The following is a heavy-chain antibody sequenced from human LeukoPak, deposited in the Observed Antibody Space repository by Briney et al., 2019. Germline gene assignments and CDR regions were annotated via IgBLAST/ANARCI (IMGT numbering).Heavy chain of an antibody. J-gene: IGHJ6*02. CDR2: ISESGTGT. V-gene: IGHV3-23*01. D-gene: IGHD4-11*01. Sequence: GGSLRLSCAASGFTLTSSAMSWVRQAPGKGLEWVSAISESGTGTYYADSVKGRFTISRDNSKNTLSLQMNSLRAEDTAVYYCAKKYSNYYYGMDVWGQGTTVTVSS. CDR1: GFTLTSSA. CDR3: AKKYSNYYYGMDV.